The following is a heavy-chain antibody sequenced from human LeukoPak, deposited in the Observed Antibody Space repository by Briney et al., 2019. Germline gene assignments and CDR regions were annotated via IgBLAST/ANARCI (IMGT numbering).Heavy chain of an antibody. CDR2: IYAGESET. Sequence: GESLKISFKGSGYSFTSYWIGWGRPMPGKGLGLMGIIYAGESETRYSPSCRSQVTISADTSTSTGYLQWSSLRASDTAMYYCVRQGVYCSGGSCLADYWGQGTLVTVSA. CDR1: GYSFTSYW. D-gene: IGHD2-15*01. V-gene: IGHV5-51*01. J-gene: IGHJ4*02. CDR3: VRQGVYCSGGSCLADY.